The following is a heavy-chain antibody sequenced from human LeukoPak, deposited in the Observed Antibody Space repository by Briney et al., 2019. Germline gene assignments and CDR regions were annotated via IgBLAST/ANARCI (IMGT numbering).Heavy chain of an antibody. Sequence: SETLSLTCTVSGGSISSYYWSWIRQPPGKGLEWIGYIYYSGSTNYNPSLKSRVTISVDTSKNQFSLKLSSMTAADTAVYYCARTNYGLDYWGQGTLVTVSS. CDR1: GGSISSYY. D-gene: IGHD3-16*01. V-gene: IGHV4-59*08. CDR3: ARTNYGLDY. J-gene: IGHJ4*02. CDR2: IYYSGST.